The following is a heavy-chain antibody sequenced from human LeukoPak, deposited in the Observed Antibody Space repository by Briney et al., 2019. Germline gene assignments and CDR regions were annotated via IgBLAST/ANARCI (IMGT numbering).Heavy chain of an antibody. CDR1: GGSVSSGSYY. V-gene: IGHV4-61*01. Sequence: SETLSLTCTVSGGSVSSGSYYWSWIRQPPGKGLEWIGYIYYSGSTNYNPSLKSRVTISVDTSKNQFSLKLSSVTAADTAVYYCARVAPYYYDSSFAFDIWGQGTMVTVSS. D-gene: IGHD3-22*01. CDR3: ARVAPYYYDSSFAFDI. CDR2: IYYSGST. J-gene: IGHJ3*02.